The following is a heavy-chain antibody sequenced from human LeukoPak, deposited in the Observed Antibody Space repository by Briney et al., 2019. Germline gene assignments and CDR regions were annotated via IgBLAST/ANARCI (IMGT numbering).Heavy chain of an antibody. J-gene: IGHJ5*02. Sequence: SETLSLTCSVSGGSISTYYWTWIRQPPGKGLEWIGYIYYSGSTNYNPSLKSRVTISLDTSKNQFSLKLSSVTAADTAVYYCARDRVPGNWFDPWGQGTLVTVSS. CDR3: ARDRVPGNWFDP. CDR1: GGSISTYY. V-gene: IGHV4-59*01. CDR2: IYYSGST.